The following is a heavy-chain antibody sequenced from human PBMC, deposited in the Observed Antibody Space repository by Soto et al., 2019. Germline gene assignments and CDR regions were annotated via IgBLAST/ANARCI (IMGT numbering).Heavy chain of an antibody. CDR3: ARDYYHGMDV. CDR1: GDSVSSDSAA. CDR2: TYYRSEWYN. V-gene: IGHV6-1*01. J-gene: IGHJ6*02. Sequence: SQTLSLTGAISGDSVSSDSAAWNWIRQSPSRGLEWLGRTYYRSEWYNDYAVSMKSRIVITPDTSKNQFSLQLNSVAPEDTAVYFCARDYYHGMDVWGQGTTVTVSS.